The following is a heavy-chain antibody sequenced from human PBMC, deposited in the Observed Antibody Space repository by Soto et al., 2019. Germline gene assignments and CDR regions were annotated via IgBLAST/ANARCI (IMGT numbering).Heavy chain of an antibody. Sequence: QVQLVESGGGVVQPGRSLRLSCAASGFTFSSYAMHWVRQAPGKGLEWVAVISYDGSNKYYADSVKGRFTISRDNSKNALYLQMTSLRAEDTAVYYCATSAPTVVTPDWYFDLWGRGTLVTVSS. CDR1: GFTFSSYA. CDR2: ISYDGSNK. V-gene: IGHV3-30-3*01. J-gene: IGHJ2*01. D-gene: IGHD4-17*01. CDR3: ATSAPTVVTPDWYFDL.